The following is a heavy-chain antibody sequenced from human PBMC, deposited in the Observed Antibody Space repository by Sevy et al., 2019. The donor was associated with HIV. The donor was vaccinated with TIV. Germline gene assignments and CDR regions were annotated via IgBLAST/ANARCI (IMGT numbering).Heavy chain of an antibody. CDR3: AKEGSSRGYSYALYYFDY. Sequence: GGSLRLSCAAPGFTFSSYAMSWVRQAPGKGLEWVSAISGSGGSTYYADSVKGRFTISRDNSKNTLYLQMNSLRAEDTAVYYCAKEGSSRGYSYALYYFDYWGQGTLVTVSS. V-gene: IGHV3-23*01. CDR2: ISGSGGST. CDR1: GFTFSSYA. D-gene: IGHD5-18*01. J-gene: IGHJ4*02.